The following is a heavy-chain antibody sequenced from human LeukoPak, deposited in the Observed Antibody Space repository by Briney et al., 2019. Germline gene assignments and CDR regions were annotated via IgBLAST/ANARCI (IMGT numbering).Heavy chain of an antibody. Sequence: GESLKISCKGSGYTFTSYWIGWVRQMPGKGLEWMGIIYPYDSDTRYSPSFQGQVTISADKSISTAYLQWSSLNASDTAMYYCARPSHSGTGPFDYWGQGTLVTISS. CDR1: GYTFTSYW. CDR3: ARPSHSGTGPFDY. D-gene: IGHD3-10*01. V-gene: IGHV5-51*01. CDR2: IYPYDSDT. J-gene: IGHJ4*02.